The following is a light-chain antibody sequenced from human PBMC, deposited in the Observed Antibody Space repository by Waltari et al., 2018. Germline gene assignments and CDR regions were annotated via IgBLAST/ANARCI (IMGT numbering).Light chain of an antibody. CDR3: QQYGSSILYT. V-gene: IGKV3-20*01. J-gene: IGKJ2*01. Sequence: VLTQSPGTLSFSPGETATLSCRASQRRTKFYLAWYQQKPGQAPRLLIYGASSRAAGIPERFSGSGSGTDFTLTISRLEPEDCAMYYCQQYGSSILYTFGQGTKLEIK. CDR1: QRRTKFY. CDR2: GAS.